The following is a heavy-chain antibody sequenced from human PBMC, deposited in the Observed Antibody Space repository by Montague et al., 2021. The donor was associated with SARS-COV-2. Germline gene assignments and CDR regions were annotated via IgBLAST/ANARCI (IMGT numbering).Heavy chain of an antibody. V-gene: IGHV4-39*01. Sequence: SETLSLTCTVSGGSISSCSYYWGRNRQPQGKGLKWYGSIYYSGSTXHNLSLKSPVSIYAGTTKIQFYLKLSSVTAADMAVCYWAWHGKTRIAMLVVVIGYSNYWGQGTLVTVSS. J-gene: IGHJ4*02. CDR1: GGSISSCSYY. CDR3: AWHGKTRIAMLVVVIGYSNY. D-gene: IGHD3-22*01. CDR2: IYYSGST.